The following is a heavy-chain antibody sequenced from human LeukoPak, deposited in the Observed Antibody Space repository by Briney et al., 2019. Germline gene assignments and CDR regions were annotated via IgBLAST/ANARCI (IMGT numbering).Heavy chain of an antibody. J-gene: IGHJ5*02. CDR2: ISSSSSYI. V-gene: IGHV3-21*01. CDR3: ARDSIGDSGWFDP. D-gene: IGHD3-10*01. CDR1: GFTFGSYS. Sequence: GGSLRLSCAASGFTFGSYSMNWVRQAPGKGPEWVSSISSSSSYIYYADSVKGRFTISRDNAKNSLYLQMNSLRAEDTAVYYCARDSIGDSGWFDPWGQGTLVTVSS.